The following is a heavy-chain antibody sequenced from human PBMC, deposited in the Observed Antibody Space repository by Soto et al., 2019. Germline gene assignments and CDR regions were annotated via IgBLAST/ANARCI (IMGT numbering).Heavy chain of an antibody. Sequence: QVQLQESGPGLVKPSQTLSLTCTVSGGSISSGGYNWNWIRQHPGKGLEWIGYIYYSGSTYYNPSLKGRFTISVDTSKNQFSLKLSSVTAADTAVYYCARGPLRIEAFEIWGQGTMVTVSS. V-gene: IGHV4-31*03. CDR2: IYYSGST. CDR1: GGSISSGGYN. J-gene: IGHJ3*02. D-gene: IGHD4-17*01. CDR3: ARGPLRIEAFEI.